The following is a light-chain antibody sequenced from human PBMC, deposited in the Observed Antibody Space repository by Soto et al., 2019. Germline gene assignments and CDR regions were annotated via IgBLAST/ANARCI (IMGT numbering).Light chain of an antibody. V-gene: IGKV1-27*01. CDR3: QKYNSAPRA. J-gene: IGKJ1*01. Sequence: DIQMTQSPSSLSASVGDRVTITCRASQGISNFLAWYQQKPGKVPKLLIYDASTLQTGVPSRFSGSGSGTDFTLTISSLQPEDVATYYCQKYNSAPRAFGQGTKVEIK. CDR2: DAS. CDR1: QGISNF.